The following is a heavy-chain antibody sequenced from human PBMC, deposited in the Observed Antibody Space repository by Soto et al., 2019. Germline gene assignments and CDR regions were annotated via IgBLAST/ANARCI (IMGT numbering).Heavy chain of an antibody. CDR1: GGTFSSYA. CDR3: AREPLIDSSRWHYFDY. CDR2: IIPIFGTA. V-gene: IGHV1-69*01. Sequence: QVQLVQSGAEVKKPGSSVKVSCKASGGTFSSYAISWVRQALGQGLEWMGGIIPIFGTANYAQKFQGRVTITADESTSTAYMELSSLRSEDTAVYYCAREPLIDSSRWHYFDYWGQGTLVTVSS. D-gene: IGHD6-19*01. J-gene: IGHJ4*02.